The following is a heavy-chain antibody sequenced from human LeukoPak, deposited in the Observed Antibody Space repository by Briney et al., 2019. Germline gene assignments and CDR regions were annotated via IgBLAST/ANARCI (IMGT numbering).Heavy chain of an antibody. J-gene: IGHJ4*02. CDR1: GFTFSTYC. V-gene: IGHV3-74*01. CDR2: IRPDGTVT. Sequence: GGSLRLSCAASGFTFSTYCMHWVRQAPGKGPMWVSRIRPDGTVTNYADSVKARFIISRDNARNTVYLQMNSLRVEDTAVYYCVRDFRSADYWGQGTLVTVSS. CDR3: VRDFRSADY.